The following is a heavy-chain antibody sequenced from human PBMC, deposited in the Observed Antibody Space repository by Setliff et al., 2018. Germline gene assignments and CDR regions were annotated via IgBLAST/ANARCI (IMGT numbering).Heavy chain of an antibody. Sequence: GGSLRLSCAASGFTFISYAMHWVRQAPGKGLEYVSAISSNGGRMSYANSVKGRFIISRDISKNTLYLQMGSLRAEDTAVYFCAKGGSWLIAFIDNWGQGTQVTVSS. CDR2: ISSNGGRM. J-gene: IGHJ4*02. CDR1: GFTFISYA. D-gene: IGHD3-22*01. CDR3: AKGGSWLIAFIDN. V-gene: IGHV3-64*01.